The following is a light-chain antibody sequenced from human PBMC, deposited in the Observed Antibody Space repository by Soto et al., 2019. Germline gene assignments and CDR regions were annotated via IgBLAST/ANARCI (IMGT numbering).Light chain of an antibody. CDR2: ESS. Sequence: DMQLTQSPSSLSASVGDRVTITCRASQNVRSYLNWYQQKPGKAPKLLIYESSTLESGVPSKFSGDGYGTHFTLTIRSLQPEDFDIYYCQQTFSIPRTLAHGTNVDIK. J-gene: IGKJ1*01. V-gene: IGKV1-39*01. CDR1: QNVRSY. CDR3: QQTFSIPRT.